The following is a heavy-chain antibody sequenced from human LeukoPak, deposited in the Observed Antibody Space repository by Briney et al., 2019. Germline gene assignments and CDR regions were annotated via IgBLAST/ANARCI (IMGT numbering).Heavy chain of an antibody. D-gene: IGHD2-2*01. J-gene: IGHJ6*02. V-gene: IGHV1-8*01. CDR1: GYTFTSYD. Sequence: ASVKVSCKASGYTFTSYDINWVRQATGQGLEWMGWMNPNSGNTGYAQKLQGRVTMTRNTSISTAYMELSSLRSEDTAVYYCAGYCSSTSCSNYYYGMDVWGQGTTVTVSS. CDR3: AGYCSSTSCSNYYYGMDV. CDR2: MNPNSGNT.